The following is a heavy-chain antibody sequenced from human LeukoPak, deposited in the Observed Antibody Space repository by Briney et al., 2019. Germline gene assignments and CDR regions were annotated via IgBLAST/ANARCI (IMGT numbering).Heavy chain of an antibody. J-gene: IGHJ4*02. Sequence: KPSETLSLTCTVSGGSISSYYWSWFRQPPGRGLEWIAYIYYTGSTNYNPSLQSRVTISVDTSKNQFSLKLRFVTAADTAVYYCAGHSGYGDYPLDYWGQGTLVTVSS. D-gene: IGHD4-17*01. CDR1: GGSISSYY. CDR3: AGHSGYGDYPLDY. V-gene: IGHV4-59*08. CDR2: IYYTGST.